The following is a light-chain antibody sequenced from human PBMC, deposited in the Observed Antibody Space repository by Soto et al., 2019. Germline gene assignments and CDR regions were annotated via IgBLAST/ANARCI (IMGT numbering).Light chain of an antibody. J-gene: IGKJ2*01. V-gene: IGKV3-20*01. CDR2: GAS. CDR3: QQXGSSPT. CDR1: QSVSSSY. Sequence: EIVLTQSPGTLSLSPGERATLSCRASQSVSSSYLAWYQQKPGQAPRLLIYGASSRATGIPDRFSGSGSGTDFTLTISRLEPEDFAVYYCQQXGSSPTFGQGTKLEIK.